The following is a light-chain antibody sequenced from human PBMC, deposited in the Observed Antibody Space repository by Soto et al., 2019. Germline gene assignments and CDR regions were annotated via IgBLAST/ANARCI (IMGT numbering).Light chain of an antibody. J-gene: IGLJ1*01. Sequence: QSVLTQAASVSGSPGQSITISCTGTSSDVGSYNLVSWYQQHPGKAPKLMIYEGSKRPSGVSNRFSGSKSGNTASLTISGLQAEDEADYYCCSYAGSSTYVFGTGTK. CDR2: EGS. V-gene: IGLV2-23*01. CDR1: SSDVGSYNL. CDR3: CSYAGSSTYV.